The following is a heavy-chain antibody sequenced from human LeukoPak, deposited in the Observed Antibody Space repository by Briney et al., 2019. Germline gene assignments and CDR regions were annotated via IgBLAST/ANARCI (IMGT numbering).Heavy chain of an antibody. CDR3: ASSPDITIFGVVDYYFDY. D-gene: IGHD3-3*01. CDR2: MNPNSGNT. V-gene: IGHV1-8*03. J-gene: IGHJ4*02. Sequence: ASVKVSCKASGYTFTSYDINWVRQATGQGLEWMGWMNPNSGNTGYAQKFQGRVTITRNTSISTAYMELSSLRSEDTAVYYCASSPDITIFGVVDYYFDYWGQGTLVTVSS. CDR1: GYTFTSYD.